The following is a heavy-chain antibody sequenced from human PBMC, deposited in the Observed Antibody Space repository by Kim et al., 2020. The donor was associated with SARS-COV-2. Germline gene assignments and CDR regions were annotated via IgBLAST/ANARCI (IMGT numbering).Heavy chain of an antibody. V-gene: IGHV1-18*01. CDR2: ISAYNGNT. CDR1: GYTFTSYG. J-gene: IGHJ6*02. CDR3: ARDGRYSYGSPYYYYGMDV. D-gene: IGHD5-18*01. Sequence: ASVKVSCKASGYTFTSYGISWVRQAPGQGLEWMGWISAYNGNTNYAQKLQGRVTMTTDTSTSTAYMELRSLRSDDTAVYYCARDGRYSYGSPYYYYGMDVWGQGTTVTVSS.